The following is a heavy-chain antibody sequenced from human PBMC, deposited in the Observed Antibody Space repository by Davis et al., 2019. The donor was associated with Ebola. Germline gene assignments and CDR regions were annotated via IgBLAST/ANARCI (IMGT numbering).Heavy chain of an antibody. Sequence: PGGSLRLSCAVYGGSFSGYYWSWIRQPPGKGLEWIGEINHSGSTNYNPSLKSRVTISVDTSKNQFSLKLSSVTAADTAVYYCARGGTVTYGMDVWGQGTTVTVSS. CDR1: GGSFSGYY. CDR3: ARGGTVTYGMDV. V-gene: IGHV4-34*01. CDR2: INHSGST. D-gene: IGHD4-23*01. J-gene: IGHJ6*02.